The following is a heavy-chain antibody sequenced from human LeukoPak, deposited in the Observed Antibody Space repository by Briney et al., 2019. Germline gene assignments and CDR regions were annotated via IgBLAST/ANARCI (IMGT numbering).Heavy chain of an antibody. Sequence: PSQTLSLTCTVSGGSISSGSYYWSWIRQPAGKGLEWIGRIYTSGSTNYNPSLKSRVTISVDTSKNQFSLKLSSVTAADTAVYYCARGLGYCSGGSCYSGGYWGQGTLVTVSS. CDR3: ARGLGYCSGGSCYSGGY. CDR1: GGSISSGSYY. J-gene: IGHJ4*02. D-gene: IGHD2-15*01. CDR2: IYTSGST. V-gene: IGHV4-61*02.